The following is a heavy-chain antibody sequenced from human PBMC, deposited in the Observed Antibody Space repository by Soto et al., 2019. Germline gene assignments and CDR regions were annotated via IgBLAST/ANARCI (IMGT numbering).Heavy chain of an antibody. CDR2: IWHDGSKK. V-gene: IGHV3-33*01. J-gene: IGHJ4*02. CDR1: GFTLSSYG. CDR3: SRDRGSEDPMDY. D-gene: IGHD2-15*01. Sequence: QVQLVESGGGVIQPGRSLRLSCGASGFTLSSYGMHWVRQAPGKGLEWVAVIWHDGSKKYYADSVKGRFTISRDNSKNTLYLQMNNLRAEDTAVYYCSRDRGSEDPMDYWGQGTLVTVSS.